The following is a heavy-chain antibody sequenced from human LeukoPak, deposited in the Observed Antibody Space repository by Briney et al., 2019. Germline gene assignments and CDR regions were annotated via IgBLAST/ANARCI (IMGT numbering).Heavy chain of an antibody. CDR1: GGSISSYY. CDR3: ARDGADYGGNSEYFQH. D-gene: IGHD4-23*01. V-gene: IGHV4-59*01. CDR2: IYYSGST. J-gene: IGHJ1*01. Sequence: PSETLSLTCTVSGGSISSYYWGWIRQPPGKGLEWIGYIYYSGSTNYNPSLKSRVTISVDTSKNQFSLKLSSVTAADTAVYYCARDGADYGGNSEYFQHWGQGTLVTVSS.